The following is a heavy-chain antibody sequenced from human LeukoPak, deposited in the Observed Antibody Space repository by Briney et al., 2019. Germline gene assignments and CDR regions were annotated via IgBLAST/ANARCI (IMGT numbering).Heavy chain of an antibody. D-gene: IGHD4-17*01. Sequence: ASVKVSCKASGYTFTGYYMHWVRQAPGQGLEWMGWINPNSGGTNYAQKFQGRVTMTRDTSISTAYMELSRLRSDDTAVYYCARDSTVTSHSFDYWGQGTLVTVSS. J-gene: IGHJ4*02. CDR1: GYTFTGYY. CDR2: INPNSGGT. V-gene: IGHV1-2*02. CDR3: ARDSTVTSHSFDY.